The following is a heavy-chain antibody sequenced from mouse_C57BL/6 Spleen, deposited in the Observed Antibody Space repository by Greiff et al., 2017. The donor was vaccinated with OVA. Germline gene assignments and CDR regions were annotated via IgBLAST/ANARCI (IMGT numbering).Heavy chain of an antibody. D-gene: IGHD1-1*01. CDR2: IDPETGGT. V-gene: IGHV1-15*01. CDR3: TRPEVYYGSSFAY. J-gene: IGHJ3*01. CDR1: GYTFTDYE. Sequence: QVQLQQSGAELVRPGASVTLSCKASGYTFTDYEMHWVKQTPVHGLEWIGAIDPETGGTAYNQKFKGKAILTADKSSSTAYMELRSLTSEDSAVYYCTRPEVYYGSSFAYWGQGTLVTVSA.